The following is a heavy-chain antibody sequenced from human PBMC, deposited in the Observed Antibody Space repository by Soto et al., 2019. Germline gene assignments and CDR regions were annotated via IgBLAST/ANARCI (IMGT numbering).Heavy chain of an antibody. CDR3: ARDETLGRYYYDGMDV. V-gene: IGHV3-33*01. J-gene: IGHJ6*01. CDR2: IWCAGSNK. CDR1: GFTFSRYG. Sequence: PGGSLRRSWAAPGFTFSRYGMHWFRQAPGNGLERVAVIWCAGSNKYYADSVKGRFTISRDNSKNTLYLQMNSLRAEDTAVYYCARDETLGRYYYDGMDVWGQGTSVTVSS.